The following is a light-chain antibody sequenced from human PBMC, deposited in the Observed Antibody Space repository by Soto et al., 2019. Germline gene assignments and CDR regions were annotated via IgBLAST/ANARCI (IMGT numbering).Light chain of an antibody. CDR2: GAS. CDR1: QSISSSY. J-gene: IGKJ1*01. V-gene: IGKV3-20*01. Sequence: EIVLTQSPGTLSLFPGERATLSCRACQSISSSYLAWYQQKPGQAPRLLIHGASNRATGIPDRFSGAGSGTDFTLTISRLEPEDFAVYYCHHYGSAPAWTFGQGTKVEI. CDR3: HHYGSAPAWT.